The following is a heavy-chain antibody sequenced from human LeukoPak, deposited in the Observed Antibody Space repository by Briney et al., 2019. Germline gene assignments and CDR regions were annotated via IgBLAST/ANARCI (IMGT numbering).Heavy chain of an antibody. J-gene: IGHJ4*02. D-gene: IGHD3/OR15-3a*01. V-gene: IGHV3-23*01. Sequence: GGSLRLSCAASGFTFSSQSMTWVRQAPGKGLEWVSGISGSGDNTYYGDSVKGRFTISGDNSKSTMYLQMNSLRVEDTAVYYCVKWTGYGMNWGQGTLVTVYS. CDR3: VKWTGYGMN. CDR2: ISGSGDNT. CDR1: GFTFSSQS.